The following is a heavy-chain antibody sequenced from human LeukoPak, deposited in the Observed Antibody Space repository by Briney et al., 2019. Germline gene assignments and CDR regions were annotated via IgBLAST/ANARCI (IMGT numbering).Heavy chain of an antibody. CDR3: ARTGRGGWSFFDD. D-gene: IGHD6-19*01. J-gene: IGHJ4*02. CDR1: GFTFRSYD. Sequence: GRSLRLSCAASGFTFRSYDMHWVRQAPGKGLEWVAVVWYDESNKYYVDSVKGRFTISRDNSKNTLYLQMNSLRVEDTAVYYCARTGRGGWSFFDDWGQGTLDSFSS. CDR2: VWYDESNK. V-gene: IGHV3-33*01.